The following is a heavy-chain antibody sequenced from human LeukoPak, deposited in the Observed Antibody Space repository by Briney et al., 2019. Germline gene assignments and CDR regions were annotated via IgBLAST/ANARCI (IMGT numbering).Heavy chain of an antibody. CDR3: ARVISGYSYGYGYYYYYYMDV. CDR1: GFTFSSYA. J-gene: IGHJ6*03. D-gene: IGHD5-18*01. Sequence: PGGSLRLSCAASGFTFSSYAMSWVRQAPGKGLEWVANIKQDGSEKYYVDSVEGRFTISRDNAKNSLYLQMNSLRAEDTAVYYCARVISGYSYGYGYYYYYYMDVWGKGTTVTVSS. V-gene: IGHV3-7*01. CDR2: IKQDGSEK.